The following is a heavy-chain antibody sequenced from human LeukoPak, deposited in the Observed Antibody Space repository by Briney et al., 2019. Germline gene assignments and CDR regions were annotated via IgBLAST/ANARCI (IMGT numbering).Heavy chain of an antibody. Sequence: GASVKVSCKASGYTFTSYGIGWVRQAPGQGLEWMGWISADKTNTNYAQNLQGRVTVTTDTSTSTAYMELRSLRSDDTAVYYCARRAAVVGPLYYFDNWGQGNLITVSS. J-gene: IGHJ4*02. CDR1: GYTFTSYG. V-gene: IGHV1-18*01. CDR2: ISADKTNT. CDR3: ARRAAVVGPLYYFDN. D-gene: IGHD6-19*01.